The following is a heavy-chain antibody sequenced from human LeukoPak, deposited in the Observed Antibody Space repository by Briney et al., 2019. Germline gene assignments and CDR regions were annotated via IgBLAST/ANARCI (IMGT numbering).Heavy chain of an antibody. D-gene: IGHD3-22*01. V-gene: IGHV4-4*07. Sequence: SETLPLTCTVSCGSIISYYWSWIRQPAGKGLEWIGRIYTSGSTNYNPSLKSRVTISVDKSKNQFSLKLSSVTAADTAVYYCARGGYYYDSSGYPFDYWGQGTLVTVSS. CDR3: ARGGYYYDSSGYPFDY. CDR2: IYTSGST. J-gene: IGHJ4*02. CDR1: CGSIISYY.